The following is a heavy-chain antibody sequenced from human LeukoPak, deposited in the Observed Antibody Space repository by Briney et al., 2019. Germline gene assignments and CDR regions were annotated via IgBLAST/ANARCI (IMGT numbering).Heavy chain of an antibody. Sequence: SGPALVKSTQTLTLTCTFSGFSLTASGMRVSWIRQPPGKALEWLARIGWDDDKFYSTSLKTRLTISKDTSKNQVVLTMTNMDPVDTATYYCARSYDYDSSGYVDYWGQGTLVTVSS. CDR1: GFSLTASGMR. D-gene: IGHD3-22*01. CDR2: IGWDDDK. V-gene: IGHV2-70*04. J-gene: IGHJ4*02. CDR3: ARSYDYDSSGYVDY.